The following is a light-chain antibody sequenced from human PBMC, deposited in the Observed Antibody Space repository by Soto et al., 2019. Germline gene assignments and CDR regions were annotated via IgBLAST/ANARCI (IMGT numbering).Light chain of an antibody. CDR3: QQYNNWPPWT. Sequence: EIVLTQSPATLSLSLGERATLSCRASQSIGSYLAWYQHKLGQPPRLLIYDASTRATGIPARFSGSGPGTEFTLTISSLQSEDFAVYYCQQYNNWPPWTFGQGTKGDIK. CDR2: DAS. V-gene: IGKV3D-15*01. CDR1: QSIGSY. J-gene: IGKJ1*01.